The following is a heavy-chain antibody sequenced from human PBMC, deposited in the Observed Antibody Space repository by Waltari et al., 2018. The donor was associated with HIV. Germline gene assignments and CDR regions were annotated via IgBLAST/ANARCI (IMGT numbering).Heavy chain of an antibody. J-gene: IGHJ5*02. CDR2: ISGSGGST. V-gene: IGHV3-23*01. CDR3: AKGKIFGVVIIS. Sequence: EVQLLESGGGLVQPGGSLRLSGAASGFTFSSYARGGVGQAPGKGLEWVSAISGSGGSTYYADSVKGRFTISRDNSKNTLYLQMNSLRAEDTAVYYCAKGKIFGVVIISWGQGTLVTVSS. D-gene: IGHD3-3*01. CDR1: GFTFSSYA.